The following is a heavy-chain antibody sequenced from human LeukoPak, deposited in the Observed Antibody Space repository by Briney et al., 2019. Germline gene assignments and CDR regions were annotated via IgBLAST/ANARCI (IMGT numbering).Heavy chain of an antibody. J-gene: IGHJ4*02. V-gene: IGHV3-15*01. CDR2: IKSKTDGGTT. Sequence: GGSLRLSCAASGFTFSNAWMSWVRQAPGKGLEWVGRIKSKTDGGTTDYAAPVKGRFTISRDDSKNTLYLQMNSLKTEDTAVYYCTTARGYDILTGYLYYFDYWGQGTLVTVS. CDR3: TTARGYDILTGYLYYFDY. D-gene: IGHD3-9*01. CDR1: GFTFSNAW.